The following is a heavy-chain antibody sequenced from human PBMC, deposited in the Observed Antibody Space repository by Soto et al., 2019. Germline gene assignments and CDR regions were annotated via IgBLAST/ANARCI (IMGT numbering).Heavy chain of an antibody. V-gene: IGHV4-39*01. J-gene: IGHJ3*02. Sequence: PSETLSLTCTASSGSISSSIYYWGWIRQPPGMGLEWIGSISYSGNTYYSPSLKSRVTISVDTSKYQFSLKLTSVTAADTAVYYCARSTGSGWTGDAFDIWGQGTMVTVSS. CDR3: ARSTGSGWTGDAFDI. CDR2: ISYSGNT. CDR1: SGSISSSIYY. D-gene: IGHD6-19*01.